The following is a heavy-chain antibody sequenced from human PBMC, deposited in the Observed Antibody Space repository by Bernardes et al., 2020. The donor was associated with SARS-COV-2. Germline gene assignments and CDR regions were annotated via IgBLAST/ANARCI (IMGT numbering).Heavy chain of an antibody. J-gene: IGHJ4*02. V-gene: IGHV3-74*01. CDR1: GFTFSSYW. CDR3: ARGASSGYRIDY. D-gene: IGHD3-22*01. CDR2: ISTDGRTT. Sequence: GGSLRLSRAASGFTFSSYWMHWVRQIPGRGLVWLSRISTDGRTTNYADSVEGRFTISRDNAKNTLWLQMNSLGADDTAVYYCARGASSGYRIDYWGPGTLGTVSS.